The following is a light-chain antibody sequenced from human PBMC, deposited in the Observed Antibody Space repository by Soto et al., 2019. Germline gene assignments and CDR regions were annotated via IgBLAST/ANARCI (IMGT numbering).Light chain of an antibody. Sequence: QSVLTQSPSASASLGASVTLTCTLSSGHSSYAIAWHQQQPEKGPRYLMKLNSDGSHSKGDGIPDRFSGSSSGAERYLTITSLQYEDEADYYCQTWGTGIHVVFGGGTKLTVL. CDR3: QTWGTGIHVV. CDR1: SGHSSYA. CDR2: LNSDGSH. V-gene: IGLV4-69*01. J-gene: IGLJ2*01.